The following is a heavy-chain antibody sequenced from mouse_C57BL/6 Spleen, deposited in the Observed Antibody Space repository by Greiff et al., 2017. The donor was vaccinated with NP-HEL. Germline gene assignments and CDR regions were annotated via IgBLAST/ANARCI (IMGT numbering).Heavy chain of an antibody. Sequence: EVMLVESGPGMVKPSQSLSLTCTVTGYSITSGYDWHWIRHFPGNKLEWMGYISYSGSTNYNPSLKSRISITHDTSKNHFFLKLNSVTTEDTATYYCARGSYYDYGFAYWGQGTLVTVSA. CDR3: ARGSYYDYGFAY. CDR1: GYSITSGYD. J-gene: IGHJ3*01. CDR2: ISYSGST. V-gene: IGHV3-1*01. D-gene: IGHD2-4*01.